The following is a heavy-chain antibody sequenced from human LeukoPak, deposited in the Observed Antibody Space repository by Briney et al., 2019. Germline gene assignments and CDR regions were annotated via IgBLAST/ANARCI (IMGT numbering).Heavy chain of an antibody. Sequence: GGSLRLSCAASGFTFSSYSMNWVRQAPGKGLEWVSYISSSSSTIYYADSVKGRFTISRDNAKNSLYLQMNSLRAEDTAVYYWARDQMYYDFWSGYRGDYNWFDPWGQGTLVTVSS. CDR1: GFTFSSYS. V-gene: IGHV3-48*01. CDR3: ARDQMYYDFWSGYRGDYNWFDP. D-gene: IGHD3-3*01. CDR2: ISSSSSTI. J-gene: IGHJ5*02.